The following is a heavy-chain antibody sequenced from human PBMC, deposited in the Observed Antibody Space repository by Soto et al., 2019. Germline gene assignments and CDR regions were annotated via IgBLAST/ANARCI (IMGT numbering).Heavy chain of an antibody. CDR2: IYSSGST. J-gene: IGHJ4*02. V-gene: IGHV4-59*01. CDR1: GGSMSSYY. CDR3: ARAHTSGWYVIDY. D-gene: IGHD6-19*01. Sequence: WETLSLTCTVSGGSMSSYYWSWIRQPPGKGLEWIGYIYSSGSTNYNPSLRSRVTMSVDASKNQFSLKLSSVTAADTAVFYCARAHTSGWYVIDYWGQGTLVTVS.